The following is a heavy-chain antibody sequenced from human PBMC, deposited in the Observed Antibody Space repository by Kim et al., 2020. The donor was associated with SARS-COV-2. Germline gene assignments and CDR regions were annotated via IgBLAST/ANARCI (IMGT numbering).Heavy chain of an antibody. Sequence: GGSLRLSCAASRFVFDASAMHWVRQAPGKGLEWVSLITGDGTTTYYADSVKGRFTISRDNSKNSLYLQMNSLKTEDTAFYFCVKDVMGISMPGLSSFQRWGQGTRVTVS. V-gene: IGHV3-43*02. CDR2: ITGDGTTT. D-gene: IGHD2-8*01. CDR3: VKDVMGISMPGLSSFQR. CDR1: RFVFDASA. J-gene: IGHJ1*01.